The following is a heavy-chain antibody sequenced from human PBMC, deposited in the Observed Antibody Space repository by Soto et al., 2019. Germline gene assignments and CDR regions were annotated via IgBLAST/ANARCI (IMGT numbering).Heavy chain of an antibody. D-gene: IGHD2-2*01. V-gene: IGHV1-69*06. J-gene: IGHJ6*02. CDR1: GGTFGSYT. CDR3: ARQKAMPHHLYSGLDV. Sequence: QVHLVQSGAEVKKPGSSVKVSCTASGGTFGSYTVTWVRQAPGQGLEWMGEIIPMFGTASYAQKFQGRVTLTADKSTTTAHMELSSLSSDDTAVYFCARQKAMPHHLYSGLDVWGQGTTVAVSS. CDR2: IIPMFGTA.